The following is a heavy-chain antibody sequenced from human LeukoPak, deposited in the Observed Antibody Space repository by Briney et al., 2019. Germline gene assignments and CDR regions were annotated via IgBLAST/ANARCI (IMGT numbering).Heavy chain of an antibody. CDR2: INAGNGNT. D-gene: IGHD4-17*01. J-gene: IGHJ4*02. CDR1: GYTFTSYA. Sequence: ASVKVSCKASGYTFTSYAMHWVRQAPGQRLEWMGWINAGNGNTKYSQKFQGRVTITRDTSASTAYMELSSLRSEDTAVYYCARVAFKYGDPKGAHFDYWGQGTLVTVSS. V-gene: IGHV1-3*01. CDR3: ARVAFKYGDPKGAHFDY.